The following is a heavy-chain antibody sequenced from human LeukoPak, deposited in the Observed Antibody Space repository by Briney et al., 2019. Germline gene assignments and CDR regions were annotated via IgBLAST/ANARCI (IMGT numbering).Heavy chain of an antibody. CDR3: AKEHDYGDYGAY. D-gene: IGHD4-17*01. Sequence: GRSLRLSCAASGFTFSSYGMHWVRQAPGKGLEWVAIISYDGSNRYYADSVKGRFTISRDNSKNTLYLQMNSLSAEDTAVYYCAKEHDYGDYGAYWGQGTLVTVSS. CDR2: ISYDGSNR. J-gene: IGHJ4*02. CDR1: GFTFSSYG. V-gene: IGHV3-30*18.